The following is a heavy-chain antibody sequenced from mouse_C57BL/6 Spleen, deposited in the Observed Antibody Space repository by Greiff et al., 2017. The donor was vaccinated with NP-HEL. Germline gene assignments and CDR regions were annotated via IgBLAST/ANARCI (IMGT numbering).Heavy chain of an antibody. CDR1: GYAFSSYW. CDR3: ARGGGSSPYYFDY. Sequence: VQLQQSGAELVKPGASVKISCKASGYAFSSYWMNWVKQRPGKGLEWIGQIYPGDGDTNYNGKFKGKATLTADKSSSTAYMQLSSLTSEDSAVYFCARGGGSSPYYFDYWGQGTTLTVSS. V-gene: IGHV1-80*01. D-gene: IGHD1-1*01. J-gene: IGHJ2*01. CDR2: IYPGDGDT.